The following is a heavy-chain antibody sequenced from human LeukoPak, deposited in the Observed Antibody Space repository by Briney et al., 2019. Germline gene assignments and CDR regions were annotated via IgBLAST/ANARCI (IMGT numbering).Heavy chain of an antibody. V-gene: IGHV3-48*03. CDR2: ISSSGSTI. J-gene: IGHJ4*02. CDR1: GFTFSSYE. CDR3: ARDSYGSGSPHDY. D-gene: IGHD3-10*01. Sequence: PGGSLRLSCAASGFTFSSYEMNWVRQAPGKGLEWVSYISSSGSTIYYADSVKGRFTISRDNAKNSLYLQMNSLRAEDTAVYYCARDSYGSGSPHDYWGQGTLVTVSS.